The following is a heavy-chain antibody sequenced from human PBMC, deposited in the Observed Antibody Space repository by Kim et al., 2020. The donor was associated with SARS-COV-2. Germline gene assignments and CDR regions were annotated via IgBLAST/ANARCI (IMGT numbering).Heavy chain of an antibody. D-gene: IGHD4-17*01. CDR1: GFTFSSYS. CDR2: ISSSSSYI. CDR3: ARVGEGYGDPRDY. J-gene: IGHJ4*02. V-gene: IGHV3-21*01. Sequence: GGSLRLSCAASGFTFSSYSMNCVRQAPGKGLEWVSSISSSSSYIYYADSVKGRFTISRDNAKNSLYLQMNSLRAEDTAVYYCARVGEGYGDPRDYWGQGTLVTVSS.